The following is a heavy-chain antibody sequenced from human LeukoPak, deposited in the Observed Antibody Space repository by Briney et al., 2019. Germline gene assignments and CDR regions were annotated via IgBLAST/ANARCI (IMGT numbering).Heavy chain of an antibody. J-gene: IGHJ4*02. CDR2: INPNSGGT. Sequence: ASVKVSCKASGYTFTGYYMHWVRQAPGQGLEWMGWINPNSGGTNYAQKFQGRVTMTRDTSTSTVYMELSSLRSEDTAVYYCARGRRCCEDYWGQGTLVTVSS. CDR3: ARGRRCCEDY. D-gene: IGHD3-9*01. CDR1: GYTFTGYY. V-gene: IGHV1-2*02.